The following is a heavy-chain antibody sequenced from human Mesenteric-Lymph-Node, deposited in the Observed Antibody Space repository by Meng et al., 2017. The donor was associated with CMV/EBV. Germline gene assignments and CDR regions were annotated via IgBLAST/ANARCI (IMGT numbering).Heavy chain of an antibody. CDR2: IRYDGSNK. D-gene: IGHD6-13*01. CDR3: ARAEYTSNWYYYGMDV. J-gene: IGHJ6*02. V-gene: IGHV3-30*02. Sequence: GGSLRLSCAASGFTFSSYGIHWVRQAPGKGLEWVAFIRYDGSNKYYADSVKGRFTISRDNSKNTLSLQMNSLRAEDTAVYYCARAEYTSNWYYYGMDVWGQGTTVTVSS. CDR1: GFTFSSYG.